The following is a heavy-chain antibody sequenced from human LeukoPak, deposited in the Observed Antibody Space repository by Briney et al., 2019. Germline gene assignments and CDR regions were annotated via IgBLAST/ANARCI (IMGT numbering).Heavy chain of an antibody. D-gene: IGHD3-22*01. CDR3: ATSSGYLRYYYYYMDV. V-gene: IGHV1-24*01. J-gene: IGHJ6*03. CDR2: FDPEDGET. Sequence: ASVKVSCKVSGYTLTELSMHWVRQAPGKGLEWMGGFDPEDGETIYAQKFQGRVTMTEDTSTDTAYMELSSLRSEDTAMYYCATSSGYLRYYYYYMDVWGEGTTVTVSS. CDR1: GYTLTELS.